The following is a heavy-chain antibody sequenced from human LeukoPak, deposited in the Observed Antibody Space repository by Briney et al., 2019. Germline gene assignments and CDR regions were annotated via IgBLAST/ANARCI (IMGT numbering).Heavy chain of an antibody. Sequence: GGSLRLSCEGSGFTFSNYWMGWVRQAPGKGLEWVSAISGSGGSTYYADSVKGRFTISRDNSKNTLYLQMNSLRAEDTAVYYCATITIFGDYEDYWGQGTLVTVSS. J-gene: IGHJ4*02. V-gene: IGHV3-23*01. CDR1: GFTFSNYW. CDR3: ATITIFGDYEDY. CDR2: ISGSGGST. D-gene: IGHD3-3*01.